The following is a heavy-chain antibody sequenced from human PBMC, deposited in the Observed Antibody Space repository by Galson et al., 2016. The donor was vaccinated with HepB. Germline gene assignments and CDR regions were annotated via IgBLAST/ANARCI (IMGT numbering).Heavy chain of an antibody. CDR1: GFTFSAYA. CDR2: ISYDGDKQ. CDR3: ARDRAGPGDILEV. Sequence: SLRLSCAVSGFTFSAYAFHWVRQAPGKGLEWVAIISYDGDKQYYGDSVKGRFTIHRDNSKNTLHLQMDNLSAEDTAVYYCARDRAGPGDILEVWGQGTMVTVSS. D-gene: IGHD3-9*01. J-gene: IGHJ3*01. V-gene: IGHV3-30-3*01.